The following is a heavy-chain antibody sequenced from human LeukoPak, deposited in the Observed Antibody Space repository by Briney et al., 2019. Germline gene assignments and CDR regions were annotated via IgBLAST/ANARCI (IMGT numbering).Heavy chain of an antibody. CDR3: ARDLGDYVGYDAFDI. CDR1: GFTFGSFE. J-gene: IGHJ3*02. Sequence: GGSLRLSCAASGFTFGSFEMNWVRQAPGKGLERLSYISSSGSNEYYADSLKGRFTISRDNAKNSLYLQMNSLTAEDTADYYCARDLGDYVGYDAFDIWGQGTRVTVSS. V-gene: IGHV3-48*03. D-gene: IGHD4-17*01. CDR2: ISSSGSNE.